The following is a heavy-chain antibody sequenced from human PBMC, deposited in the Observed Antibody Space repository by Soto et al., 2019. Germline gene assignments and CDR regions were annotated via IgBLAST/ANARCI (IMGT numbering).Heavy chain of an antibody. Sequence: EVHLLELGGGLLQPGGSLRLSCVTSGFTFGHSAKTWVRQAPGKGLEWVSTISGHGDETFYADSVKGRFIISGDSYRNTVYLQMNSLRTDDTAVYYCAKGGHYSAFDPWGQGVLVTVSS. J-gene: IGHJ5*02. CDR2: ISGHGDET. V-gene: IGHV3-23*01. CDR3: AKGGHYSAFDP. D-gene: IGHD3-10*01. CDR1: GFTFGHSA.